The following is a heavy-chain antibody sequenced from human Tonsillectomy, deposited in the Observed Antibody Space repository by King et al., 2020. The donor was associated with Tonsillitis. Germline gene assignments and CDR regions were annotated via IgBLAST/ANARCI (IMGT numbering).Heavy chain of an antibody. CDR3: ARDPSRSYFQH. D-gene: IGHD1-14*01. CDR2: ISYDVSNR. V-gene: IGHV3-30*03. J-gene: IGHJ1*01. CDR1: GFTFSNFG. Sequence: VQLVESGGGVVQPGRSLRLSCAASGFTFSNFGMHWVRQAPGKGLEWVALISYDVSNRYYADSLTGRFTISRDNSKNTLYLQMNSLRAEDTAVYYCARDPSRSYFQHWGQGTLVIVSS.